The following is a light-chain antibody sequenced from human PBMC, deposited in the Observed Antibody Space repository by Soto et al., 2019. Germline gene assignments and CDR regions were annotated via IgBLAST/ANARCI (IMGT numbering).Light chain of an antibody. CDR3: QQRSNWPPDT. Sequence: DIQMTQSPSSLSASVGDRVTITCRASQGVSAYLLWYQQTQGKAPKLLIYAASNLLSGVPSRFSGSGSGTNFTLTIDTLEPEDSAVYYCQQRSNWPPDTFGQGTKLQIK. CDR2: AAS. CDR1: QGVSAY. V-gene: IGKV1-39*01. J-gene: IGKJ2*01.